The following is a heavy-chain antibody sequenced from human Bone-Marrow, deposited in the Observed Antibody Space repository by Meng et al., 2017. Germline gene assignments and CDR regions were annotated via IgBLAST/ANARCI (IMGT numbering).Heavy chain of an antibody. D-gene: IGHD3-3*01. J-gene: IGHJ4*02. CDR2: ISYDGSNK. Sequence: GESLKISCAASGSTFSSHAMHWVRQAPGKGLEWVAVISYDGSNKYYADSVKGRFTISRDNSKNTLYLQMNSLRAEDTAVYYCARVSRKSFDFWSGYLTYWGQGTLVTVSS. CDR3: ARVSRKSFDFWSGYLTY. CDR1: GSTFSSHA. V-gene: IGHV3-30*04.